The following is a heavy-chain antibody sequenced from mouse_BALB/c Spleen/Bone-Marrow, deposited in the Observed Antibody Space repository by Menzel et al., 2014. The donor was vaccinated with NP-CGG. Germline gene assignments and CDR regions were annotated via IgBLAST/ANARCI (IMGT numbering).Heavy chain of an antibody. D-gene: IGHD2-4*01. V-gene: IGHV1S34*01. CDR1: GYSFTGYY. CDR3: ARGGTMISTDAMDY. Sequence: LVKTGASVKISCKASGYSFTGYYMHWVKQSHGKSLEWIGHISCYNGATRYNQKFKGKATFTVDTSSSTAHMQFNSLTSEDSAVYFCARGGTMISTDAMDYWGQGTSVTVSS. CDR2: ISCYNGAT. J-gene: IGHJ4*01.